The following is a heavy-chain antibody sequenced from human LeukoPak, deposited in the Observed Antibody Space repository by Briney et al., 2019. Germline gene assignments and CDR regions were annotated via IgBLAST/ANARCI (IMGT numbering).Heavy chain of an antibody. CDR2: IYHSGST. Sequence: SETLSLTCTVSGYSISSGYYWGWIRQPPGKGLEWIGSIYHSGSTYYNPSLKSRVTISVDTSKNQFSLKLSSVTAADTAVYYCARDSSSWSSYYFDYWGQGTLVTVSS. J-gene: IGHJ4*02. CDR3: ARDSSSWSSYYFDY. D-gene: IGHD6-13*01. CDR1: GYSISSGYY. V-gene: IGHV4-38-2*02.